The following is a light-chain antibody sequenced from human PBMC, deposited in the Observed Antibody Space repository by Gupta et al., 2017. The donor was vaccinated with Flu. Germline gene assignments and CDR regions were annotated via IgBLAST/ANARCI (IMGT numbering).Light chain of an antibody. Sequence: DIVMTQSPLSLPVTPGEPASISCRSSQSLLHSNGYNYLDWYLQKPGQSPQLLIYLGSNRASGVPDRFSGSGSGTDFTLKISRVEAEDVGVYYCMQALQTPRFGGGTEVEIK. CDR2: LGS. CDR3: MQALQTPR. J-gene: IGKJ4*01. CDR1: QSLLHSNGYNY. V-gene: IGKV2-28*01.